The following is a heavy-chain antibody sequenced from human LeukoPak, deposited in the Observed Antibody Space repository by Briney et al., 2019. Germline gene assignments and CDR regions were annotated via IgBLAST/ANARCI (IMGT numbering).Heavy chain of an antibody. D-gene: IGHD2-2*01. V-gene: IGHV1-8*01. J-gene: IGHJ6*02. Sequence: ASVKVSCKASGFTFTSHDYNWVRQATGQGLEWMGWMNPNSGNTGYAQKFQGRVTMTEDTSTDTAYMELSSLRSEDTAVYYCATVVVVPAAHSGDYYGMDVWGQGTTVTVSS. CDR1: GFTFTSHD. CDR2: MNPNSGNT. CDR3: ATVVVVPAAHSGDYYGMDV.